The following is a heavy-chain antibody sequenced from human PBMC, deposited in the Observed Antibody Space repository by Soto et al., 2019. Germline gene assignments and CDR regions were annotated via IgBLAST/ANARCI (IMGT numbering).Heavy chain of an antibody. Sequence: ASVKVSCKASGYTFTSYYMHWVRQAPGQGLEWMGIINPSGGSTSYAQKFQGRVTMTRDTSTSTVYMELSSLRSEDTAVYYCAREAPGGYCISTSCPPGYWGQGTLVTVSS. V-gene: IGHV1-46*01. D-gene: IGHD2-2*01. J-gene: IGHJ4*02. CDR2: INPSGGST. CDR3: AREAPGGYCISTSCPPGY. CDR1: GYTFTSYY.